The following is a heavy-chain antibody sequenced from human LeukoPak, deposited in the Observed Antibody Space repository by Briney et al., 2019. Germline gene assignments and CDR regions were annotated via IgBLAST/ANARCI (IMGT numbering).Heavy chain of an antibody. CDR2: INHSGST. D-gene: IGHD3-3*01. Sequence: PSETLSLTCAVYGGSLSGYNWSWIRQPPGKGLEWVGEINHSGSTKNNPSLKSRVTVSVDTSKNQFSLKMSSVAAAYSAVYYCARSRAGNDFLSGFYAFDIWGQGTMVTVSS. CDR1: GGSLSGYN. J-gene: IGHJ3*02. CDR3: ARSRAGNDFLSGFYAFDI. V-gene: IGHV4-34*01.